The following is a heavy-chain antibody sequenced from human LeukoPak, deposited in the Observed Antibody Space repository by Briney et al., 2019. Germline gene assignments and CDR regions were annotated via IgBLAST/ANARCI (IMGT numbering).Heavy chain of an antibody. J-gene: IGHJ5*02. CDR3: ARSCSSTSCFDP. D-gene: IGHD2-2*01. Sequence: ASVTVSCMASGYTFTGYYMHWVRQAPGQGLEWMGWINPNSGGTNYAQKFQGRVTMTRDTSISTAYMELSRLRSDDTAVYYCARSCSSTSCFDPWGQGTLVTVSS. CDR1: GYTFTGYY. V-gene: IGHV1-2*02. CDR2: INPNSGGT.